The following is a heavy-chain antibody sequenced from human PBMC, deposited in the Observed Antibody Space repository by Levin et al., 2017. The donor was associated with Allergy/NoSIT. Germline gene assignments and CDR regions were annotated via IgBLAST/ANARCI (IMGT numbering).Heavy chain of an antibody. CDR1: GFTFSSYG. CDR3: ARGRGAAVAGNFDY. CDR2: IWYDGSNK. Sequence: PGGSLRLSCAASGFTFSSYGMHWVRQAPGKGLEWVAVIWYDGSNKYYADSVKGRFTISRDNSKNTPYLQMNSLRAEDTAVYYCARGRGAAVAGNFDYWGQGTLVTVSS. J-gene: IGHJ4*02. D-gene: IGHD6-19*01. V-gene: IGHV3-33*01.